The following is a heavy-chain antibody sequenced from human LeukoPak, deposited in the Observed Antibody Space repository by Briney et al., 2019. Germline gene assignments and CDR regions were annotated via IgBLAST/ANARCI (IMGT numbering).Heavy chain of an antibody. CDR2: IYYSGST. CDR1: GGSISSHY. V-gene: IGHV4-59*11. J-gene: IGHJ6*03. D-gene: IGHD1-7*01. Sequence: SETLSLTCTVSGGSISSHYWSWIRQPPGKGLEWIGYIYYSGSTSYNPSLKSRVTISVDTSKNQFSLKLSSVTAADTAVYYCARAEGTPYYYYYMDVWGKGTTVTVSS. CDR3: ARAEGTPYYYYYMDV.